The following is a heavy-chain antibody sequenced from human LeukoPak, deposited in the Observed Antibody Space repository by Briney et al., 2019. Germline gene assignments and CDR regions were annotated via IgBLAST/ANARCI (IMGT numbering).Heavy chain of an antibody. J-gene: IGHJ4*02. D-gene: IGHD4-17*01. CDR1: GLSFSRYA. Sequence: GGSLRLSCAASGLSFSRYAMHWVRQAPGKGLEYVSAISSNGGSTYYADSVKGRFTISRDNSKNTLYLQMNSLRAEDTAVYYCASTFYGDSPPYWGQGTLVTVSS. V-gene: IGHV3-64*02. CDR3: ASTFYGDSPPY. CDR2: ISSNGGST.